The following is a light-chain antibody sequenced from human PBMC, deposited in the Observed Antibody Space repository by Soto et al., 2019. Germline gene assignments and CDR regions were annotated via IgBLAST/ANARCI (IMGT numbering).Light chain of an antibody. CDR3: QQYGGSSWT. V-gene: IGKV3-20*01. J-gene: IGKJ1*01. CDR2: GVS. Sequence: EIVLTQSPGTLSLSPGERATLFCRASQSVSSNYLNWFQQKPGQAPRLLIYGVSSRATGIPDRFSGSGAGTDFTLTISRLEPEDFAVYYCQQYGGSSWTFGQGTKVDIK. CDR1: QSVSSNY.